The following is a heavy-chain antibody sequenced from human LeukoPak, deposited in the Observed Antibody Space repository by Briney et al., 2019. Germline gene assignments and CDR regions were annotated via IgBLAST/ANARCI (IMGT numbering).Heavy chain of an antibody. J-gene: IGHJ4*02. CDR2: IIPMFGTA. D-gene: IGHD2-21*02. V-gene: IGHV1-69*13. CDR3: AMDCGGDCYWHYFDY. CDR1: GGTLSSYA. Sequence: SVKVSCKASGGTLSSYAISWVRQAPGQGREWMGGIIPMFGTATYAKKFQGRVTITADESTSTAYMELSSLRSEDTAVYYCAMDCGGDCYWHYFDYWGQGTLVTVSS.